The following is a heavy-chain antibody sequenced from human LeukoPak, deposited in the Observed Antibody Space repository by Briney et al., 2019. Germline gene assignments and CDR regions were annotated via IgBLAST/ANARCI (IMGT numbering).Heavy chain of an antibody. CDR3: ARYGAAAGYMDV. CDR1: GFTFTNYN. J-gene: IGHJ6*03. Sequence: GASVKVSCKASGFTFTNYNLHWVRQAPGQRLEWMGIINPSGGSTNYAQKFQGRVTITADKSTSTAYMELSSLRSEDTAVYYCARYGAAAGYMDVWGKGTTVTVSS. V-gene: IGHV1-46*01. CDR2: INPSGGST. D-gene: IGHD6-13*01.